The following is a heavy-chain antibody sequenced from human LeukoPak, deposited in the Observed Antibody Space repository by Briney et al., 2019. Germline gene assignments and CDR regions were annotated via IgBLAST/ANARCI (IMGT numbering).Heavy chain of an antibody. CDR1: GFTFSSYA. CDR2: ISGSGGST. J-gene: IGHJ4*02. V-gene: IGHV3-23*01. Sequence: PGGSLRLSCAASGFTFSSYAMSWVRQAPGKGLEWVSAISGSGGSTYYADSVKGRFTISRDNSKNTLSLQMNSLRAEDTAVYYCAKPRAGRDYYGSGSYYKPDLSFDYWGQGTLVTVSS. CDR3: AKPRAGRDYYGSGSYYKPDLSFDY. D-gene: IGHD3-10*01.